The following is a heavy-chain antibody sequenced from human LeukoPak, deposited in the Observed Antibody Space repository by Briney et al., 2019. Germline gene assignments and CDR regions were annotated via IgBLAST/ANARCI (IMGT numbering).Heavy chain of an antibody. CDR3: ARATYDILTGYIRHDAFDI. J-gene: IGHJ3*02. V-gene: IGHV1-46*01. CDR1: GYTFTSYY. CDR2: INPSGGST. Sequence: ASVKVSCKASGYTFTSYYMHWVRQAPGQGLEWMGIINPSGGSTSYAQEFQGRVTMTRDTSTSTVYMELSSLRSEDTAVYYCARATYDILTGYIRHDAFDIWGQGTMVTVSS. D-gene: IGHD3-9*01.